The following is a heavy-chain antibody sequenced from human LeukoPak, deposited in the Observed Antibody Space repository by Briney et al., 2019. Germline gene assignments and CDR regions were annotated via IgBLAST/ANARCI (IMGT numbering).Heavy chain of an antibody. D-gene: IGHD6-6*01. CDR1: GYTFTSYG. J-gene: IGHJ3*02. CDR3: ARGVYSSSGVFDI. CDR2: ISAYNGNT. V-gene: IGHV1-18*01. Sequence: ASVKVSCKASGYTFTSYGISWVRQAPGQGLEWMGWISAYNGNTNYAQKLQGRVTITTDESTSTAYMELSSLRSEDTAVYYCARGVYSSSGVFDIWGQGTMVTVSS.